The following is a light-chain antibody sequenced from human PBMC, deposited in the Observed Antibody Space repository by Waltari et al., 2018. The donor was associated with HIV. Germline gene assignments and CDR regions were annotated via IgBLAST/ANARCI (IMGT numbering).Light chain of an antibody. CDR1: QIVSLN. J-gene: IGKJ1*01. V-gene: IGKV3-15*01. Sequence: EILMTQSPATLSVSPGEGATLSCRAGQIVSLNLAWFQQKPGQAPRLLIYAASTRASGIPDRFTGSGSGTEFTLTISSLQSEDFAVYYCQQYDTWPWTFGQGTKVEIK. CDR2: AAS. CDR3: QQYDTWPWT.